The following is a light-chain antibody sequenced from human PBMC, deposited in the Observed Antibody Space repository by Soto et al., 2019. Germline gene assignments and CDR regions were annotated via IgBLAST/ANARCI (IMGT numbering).Light chain of an antibody. CDR3: QMYNKGVGT. CDR1: QSVSSN. J-gene: IGKJ4*01. Sequence: EIVMTQSPAILSVSPGERATLSCRANQSVSSNLAWYQQKPGQAPRLLIYGAATRATGIPARFSGSGSGTYFTITINSLQSEDFAVYYCQMYNKGVGTLGGGTKVEIK. CDR2: GAA. V-gene: IGKV3-15*01.